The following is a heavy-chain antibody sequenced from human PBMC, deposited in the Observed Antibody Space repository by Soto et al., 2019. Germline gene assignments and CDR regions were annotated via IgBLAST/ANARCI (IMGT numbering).Heavy chain of an antibody. CDR1: GYTFTNYG. CDR2: INIYNGNT. J-gene: IGHJ1*01. D-gene: IGHD6-13*01. Sequence: VQLVQYGSEVKKPGASVKVSCKTSGYTFTNYGVSLVRQAPGQGLEWMGWINIYNGNTNYAQRFQRRVTMTADTSTRTAYMDLRNLRFKDTAVYFCARMDRTAAAARWCYWGQGTLVTVSS. CDR3: ARMDRTAAAARWCY. V-gene: IGHV1-18*01.